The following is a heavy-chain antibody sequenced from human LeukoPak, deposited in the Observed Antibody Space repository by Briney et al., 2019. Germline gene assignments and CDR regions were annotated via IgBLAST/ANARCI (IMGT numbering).Heavy chain of an antibody. V-gene: IGHV4-31*03. CDR3: ARDGDYQASGSVFFDF. Sequence: SETLFLTCTVSGGSISSGGFYWSWIRQPPGQGLEWIGYIYHSGTAYYNPSLKSRLSISVDTSENRFSLHLNSVTAADTAVYYCARDGDYQASGSVFFDFWGQGILVTVSS. CDR1: GGSISSGGFY. D-gene: IGHD3-10*01. J-gene: IGHJ4*02. CDR2: IYHSGTA.